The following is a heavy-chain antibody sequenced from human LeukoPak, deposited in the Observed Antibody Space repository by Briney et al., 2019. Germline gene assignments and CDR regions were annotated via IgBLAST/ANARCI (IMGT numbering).Heavy chain of an antibody. Sequence: SETLSLTCTVSGGSISSGSYYWSWIRQPAGKGLEWIGRIYTSGSTNYNPSLKSRVTMSVDTSKNQFSLKLSSVTAADTAVYYCARDVGTEYSSSFRDYWGQGTLVTVSS. D-gene: IGHD6-6*01. J-gene: IGHJ4*02. CDR3: ARDVGTEYSSSFRDY. CDR2: IYTSGST. V-gene: IGHV4-61*02. CDR1: GGSISSGSYY.